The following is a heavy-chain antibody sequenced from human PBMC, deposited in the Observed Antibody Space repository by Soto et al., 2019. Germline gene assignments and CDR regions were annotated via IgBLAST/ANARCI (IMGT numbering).Heavy chain of an antibody. V-gene: IGHV3-15*01. CDR3: TTDYGCAFGI. Sequence: EVQLVASGGGLVKPGESLRLSCAASGFTLTNARMTWVRQAPGKGLEWVGRIQSEIDGGTADYPAAVKGRFTISRDDSKTTLHLQLNSLKTEDTAVYYCTTDYGCAFGIWGQCTMVTV. CDR2: IQSEIDGGTA. D-gene: IGHD4-17*01. J-gene: IGHJ3*02. CDR1: GFTLTNAR.